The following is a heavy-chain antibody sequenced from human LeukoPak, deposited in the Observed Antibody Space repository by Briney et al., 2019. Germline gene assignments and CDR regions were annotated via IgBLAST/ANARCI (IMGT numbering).Heavy chain of an antibody. Sequence: GGSLRLSCAASGFTFSTYAMGWVRQAPGKGLEWVSAISGRDSSTYSADSVKGRFTISRDDSKNTLYMQMNGLRAEDTAVYYCARVGPPSVVTITFDFWGQGILVAVSS. V-gene: IGHV3-23*01. CDR2: ISGRDSST. D-gene: IGHD2-2*01. CDR3: ARVGPPSVVTITFDF. J-gene: IGHJ4*02. CDR1: GFTFSTYA.